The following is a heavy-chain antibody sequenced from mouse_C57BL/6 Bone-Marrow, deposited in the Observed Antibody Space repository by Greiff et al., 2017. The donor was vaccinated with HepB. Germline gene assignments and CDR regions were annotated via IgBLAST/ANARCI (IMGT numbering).Heavy chain of an antibody. D-gene: IGHD2-4*01. CDR2: IDPSDSYT. CDR1: GYTFTSYW. Sequence: QVQLQQPGAELVMPGASVKLSCKASGYTFTSYWMHWVKQRPGQGLEWIGEIDPSDSYTNYNQTLKGKSTLTVDKSSSTAYMQLSSLTSEDSAVYYCARWGGDYDWYFDVWGTGTTVTVSS. J-gene: IGHJ1*03. V-gene: IGHV1-69*01. CDR3: ARWGGDYDWYFDV.